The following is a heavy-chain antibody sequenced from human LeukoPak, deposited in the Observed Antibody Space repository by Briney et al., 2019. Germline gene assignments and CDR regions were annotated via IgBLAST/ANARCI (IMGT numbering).Heavy chain of an antibody. CDR1: GYSISSGYY. CDR2: IYHSGST. V-gene: IGHV4-38-2*01. CDR3: ARPAATGYYFDY. D-gene: IGHD2-15*01. J-gene: IGHJ4*02. Sequence: PSETLSLTCAVSGYSISSGYYWGWIRQPPGKGLEWIGSIYHSGSTYYNPSLKSRVTISVDTSKNQFSLKLSSVTAADTAVCYCARPAATGYYFDYWGQGTLVTVSS.